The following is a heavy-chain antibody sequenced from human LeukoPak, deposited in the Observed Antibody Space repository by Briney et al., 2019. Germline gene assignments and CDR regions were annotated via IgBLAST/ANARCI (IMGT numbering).Heavy chain of an antibody. CDR1: VGSVSSGSYS. V-gene: IGHV4-30-4*08. D-gene: IGHD2-15*01. CDR2: IYYSGST. J-gene: IGHJ3*02. CDR3: ARVPASGAQIDAFDI. Sequence: SEPLSLTGTSSVGSVSSGSYSWGWTRQPPGKGLGWMGYIYYSGSTYYNPSLKSRVTISVDTSKNQFSLKLSSVTAADTAVYYCARVPASGAQIDAFDIWGQGTMVTVSS.